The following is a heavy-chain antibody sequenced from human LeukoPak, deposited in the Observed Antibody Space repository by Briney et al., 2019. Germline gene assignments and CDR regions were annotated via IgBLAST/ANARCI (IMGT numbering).Heavy chain of an antibody. CDR2: IRSDGGNQ. J-gene: IGHJ4*02. V-gene: IGHV3-30*02. D-gene: IGHD3-10*01. CDR3: AKVRTYYGSGSYYYFDY. CDR1: GFTFSSYG. Sequence: GGSLRLSCAASGFTFSSYGMHWVRQAPGKGLEWVAFIRSDGGNQYYTDSVKGRFTISRDNSKNTLYLQMNSLRAEDMAVYYCAKVRTYYGSGSYYYFDYWGQGTLVTVSS.